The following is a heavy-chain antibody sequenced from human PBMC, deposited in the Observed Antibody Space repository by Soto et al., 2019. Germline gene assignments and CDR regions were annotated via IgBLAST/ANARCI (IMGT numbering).Heavy chain of an antibody. CDR2: IYYRGST. CDR1: GTSISSAGYY. J-gene: IGHJ5*02. CDR3: ARGELRFWFDP. Sequence: SDTPSLTCTISGTSISSAGYYWSWVRQHPGEGLEWNGYIYYRGSTYYHPSLQSRVTISVDPSKNQFSLKLSSVTAADTAGDYCARGELRFWFDPWGQGTLVTVS. D-gene: IGHD1-26*01. V-gene: IGHV4-31*03.